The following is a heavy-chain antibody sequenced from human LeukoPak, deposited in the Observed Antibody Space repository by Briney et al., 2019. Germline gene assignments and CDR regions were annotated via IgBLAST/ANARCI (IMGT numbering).Heavy chain of an antibody. CDR1: GGSFSGYY. J-gene: IGHJ6*02. V-gene: IGHV4-34*01. CDR2: INHSGST. D-gene: IGHD1-14*01. Sequence: SETLSLTCAVYGGSFSGYYWSWIRQPPGKGLEWIGEINHSGSTNYNPSLKSRATISVDTSKNQFSLKLSSVTAADTAVYYCATIGGNRKINYYYYGMDVWGQGTTVTVSS. CDR3: ATIGGNRKINYYYYGMDV.